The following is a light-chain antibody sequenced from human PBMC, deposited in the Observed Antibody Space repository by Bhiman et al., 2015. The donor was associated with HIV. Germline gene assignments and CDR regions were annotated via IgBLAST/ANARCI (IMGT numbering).Light chain of an antibody. CDR2: KDS. V-gene: IGLV3-25*02. Sequence: SYELTQPPSVSVSPGQTARITCSGDALPKQDAYWYQQKPGQAPVLVIYKDSERPSGIPERFSGSTSGNTATLTISGVEAGDEADYYCQVWDSSSDQVVFGGGTKVTVL. J-gene: IGLJ3*02. CDR1: ALPKQD. CDR3: QVWDSSSDQVV.